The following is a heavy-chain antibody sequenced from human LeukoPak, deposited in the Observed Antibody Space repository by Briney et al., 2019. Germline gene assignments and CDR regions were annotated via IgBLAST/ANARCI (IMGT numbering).Heavy chain of an antibody. CDR3: ARGFEYSGYDPNNWFDP. J-gene: IGHJ5*02. Sequence: PSETLSLTCAVSGGSISSGGYSWSWIRQPPGKGLEWSGYIYHSGSTYYNPSLKSRVTISVDRSKNQFSLKLSSVTAADTAVYYCARGFEYSGYDPNNWFDPWGQGTLVTVSS. CDR1: GGSISSGGYS. V-gene: IGHV4-30-2*01. CDR2: IYHSGST. D-gene: IGHD5-12*01.